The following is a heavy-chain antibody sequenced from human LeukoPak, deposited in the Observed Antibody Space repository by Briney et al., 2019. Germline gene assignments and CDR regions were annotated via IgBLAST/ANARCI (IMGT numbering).Heavy chain of an antibody. D-gene: IGHD2-2*01. CDR2: IIPIFGTA. CDR3: ASRLYCSNTRCRNFPFAY. J-gene: IGHJ4*02. CDR1: GGTFSSYA. V-gene: IGHV1-69*13. Sequence: SVKVSCTASGGTFSSYAINWVRQAPGQGLEWMGGIIPIFGTANYAQKFQDRVTITADESTSTAYMELSSLRSEDTAIYYCASRLYCSNTRCRNFPFAYWGQGTLVTVSS.